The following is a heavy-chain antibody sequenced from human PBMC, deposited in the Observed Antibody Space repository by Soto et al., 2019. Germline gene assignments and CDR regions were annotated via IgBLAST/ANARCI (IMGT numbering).Heavy chain of an antibody. CDR2: ISAYNGNT. V-gene: IGHV1-18*01. J-gene: IGHJ1*01. CDR3: ARVPEYCSGGSCYPIVEYFQH. CDR1: GYTFTSYG. D-gene: IGHD2-15*01. Sequence: QVQLVQSGAEVKKPGASVKVSCKASGYTFTSYGISWVRQAPGQGLEWMGWISAYNGNTNYAQKQQGRVTMTTDTSTSTADMELRSLRSDDTAVYYCARVPEYCSGGSCYPIVEYFQHWGQGPLVTVSS.